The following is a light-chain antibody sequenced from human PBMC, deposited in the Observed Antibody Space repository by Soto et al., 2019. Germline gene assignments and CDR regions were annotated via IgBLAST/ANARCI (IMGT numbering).Light chain of an antibody. CDR3: QQYGSSPLT. CDR1: QSLRSPY. Sequence: EIVLTQSPGTLSLSPGERATLSCRASQSLRSPYLAWYQHKPGQAPRLLIYGASSTATGIPDRFSGSGSGTDFTLTISRLEPEDFAVYYGQQYGSSPLTFGRGPRVEIK. J-gene: IGKJ1*01. V-gene: IGKV3-20*01. CDR2: GAS.